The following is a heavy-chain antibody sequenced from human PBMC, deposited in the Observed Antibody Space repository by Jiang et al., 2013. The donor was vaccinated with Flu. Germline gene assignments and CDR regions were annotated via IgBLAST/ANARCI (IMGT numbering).Heavy chain of an antibody. Sequence: PGLVKPSETLSLTCTVSGGSISSYYWSWIRQPAGKGLEWIGRIYTSGSTNYNPSLKSRVTMSVDTSKNQFSLKLSSVTAADTAVYYCARGVWGGLWELLSVNYYYGMDVWGQGTTVTVSS. V-gene: IGHV4-4*07. CDR1: GGSISSYY. CDR3: ARGVWGGLWELLSVNYYYGMDV. J-gene: IGHJ6*02. D-gene: IGHD1-26*01. CDR2: IYTSGST.